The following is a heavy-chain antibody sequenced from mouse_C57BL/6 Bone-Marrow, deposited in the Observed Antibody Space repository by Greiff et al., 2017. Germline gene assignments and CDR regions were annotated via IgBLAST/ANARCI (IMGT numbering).Heavy chain of an antibody. D-gene: IGHD2-2*01. CDR2: IYPGDGDT. Sequence: QLQQSGPELVKPGASVQISCKASGYAFSSSWLNWVKQRPGKGLEWIGRIYPGDGDTNYNGKFKGKATLTADKSSSTAYMQLSSRTSEDSAVYFCARGGYDAWFAYWGQGTLVTVSA. V-gene: IGHV1-82*01. J-gene: IGHJ3*01. CDR1: GYAFSSSW. CDR3: ARGGYDAWFAY.